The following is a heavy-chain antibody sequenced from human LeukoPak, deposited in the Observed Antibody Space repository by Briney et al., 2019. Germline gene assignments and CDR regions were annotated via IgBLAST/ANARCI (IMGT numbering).Heavy chain of an antibody. CDR3: AAGSGWLIDF. D-gene: IGHD6-19*01. CDR2: IKQDGSEN. Sequence: PGGSLRLSCAASGFTFSSYWMDWVRQAPGKGLEWVANIKQDGSENYYVDSVKGRFTISRDNAKNSLYLQMNSLRADDTAVYYCAAGSGWLIDFWGQGTLVTVSS. CDR1: GFTFSSYW. J-gene: IGHJ4*02. V-gene: IGHV3-7*01.